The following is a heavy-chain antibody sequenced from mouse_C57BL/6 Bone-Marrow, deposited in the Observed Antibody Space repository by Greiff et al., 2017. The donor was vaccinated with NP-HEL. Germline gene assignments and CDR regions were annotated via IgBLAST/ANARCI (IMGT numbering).Heavy chain of an antibody. J-gene: IGHJ3*01. CDR2: INPYNGGS. Sequence: EVKLVESGPVLVKPGASVKMSCKASGYTFTDYYMNWVKQSHGKSLEWIGVINPYNGGSSYNQKFKGKATLTVAKSSSTAYMELNSLTSEDSAVYYCSKYLGRAWVAYGGRGTRVTVTA. CDR1: GYTFTDYY. D-gene: IGHD4-1*01. V-gene: IGHV1-19*01. CDR3: SKYLGRAWVAY.